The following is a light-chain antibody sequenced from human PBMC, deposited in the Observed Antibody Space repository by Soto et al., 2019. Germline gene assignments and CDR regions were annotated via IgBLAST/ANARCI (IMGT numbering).Light chain of an antibody. J-gene: IGLJ2*01. V-gene: IGLV2-14*01. CDR2: EVS. Sequence: QSVLTQPASVSGSPGQSITISCTGTSSDIGGYKSVSWYQQHPGKAPKLMIYEVSNRPSGVSNRFSGSKSGNTASLTISGLQAEDEADYYCSSYTSSSTVVFGGGTKLTVL. CDR1: SSDIGGYKS. CDR3: SSYTSSSTVV.